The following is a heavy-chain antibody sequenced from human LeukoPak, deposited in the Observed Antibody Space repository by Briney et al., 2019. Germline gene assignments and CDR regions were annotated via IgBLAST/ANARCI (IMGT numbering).Heavy chain of an antibody. CDR3: ARDPRYGDGYFDY. Sequence: GGSLRLSCAASGFTFSSYAMSWVRQAPGKGLEWVSAISGSGGSTYYADSVKGRFTISRDNSKNTLYLQMNSLRAEDTAVYYCARDPRYGDGYFDYWAREPWSPSPQ. CDR2: ISGSGGST. J-gene: IGHJ4*02. CDR1: GFTFSSYA. V-gene: IGHV3-23*01. D-gene: IGHD4-17*01.